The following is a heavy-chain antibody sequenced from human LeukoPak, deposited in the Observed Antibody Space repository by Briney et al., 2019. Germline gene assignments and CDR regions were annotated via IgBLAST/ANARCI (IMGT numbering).Heavy chain of an antibody. CDR3: ARYYGGHSAFDY. D-gene: IGHD4-23*01. J-gene: IGHJ4*02. Sequence: PSETLSLTCTVSGGSISSYYWSWIRQPPGKGLKWIGYIYYSGNTNYNPSLKSRVTISIDTSKNQFSLRLSSVTAADTAVYYCARYYGGHSAFDYWGQGTLVTVSS. CDR1: GGSISSYY. V-gene: IGHV4-59*08. CDR2: IYYSGNT.